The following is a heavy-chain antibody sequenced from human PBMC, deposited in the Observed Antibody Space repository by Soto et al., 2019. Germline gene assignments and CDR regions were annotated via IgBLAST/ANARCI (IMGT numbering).Heavy chain of an antibody. Sequence: PSETLSLTCIVAGGSISSSSYYWVWIRQPPGKGLEWIGSIYYSGTTYYNPSLESRVTISIDTSKNQFSLKVSSLTAADTAVYYCAKTGPYDILTYWYFDLWGRGTLVTVSS. D-gene: IGHD3-9*01. CDR2: IYYSGTT. V-gene: IGHV4-39*01. J-gene: IGHJ2*01. CDR1: GGSISSSSYY. CDR3: AKTGPYDILTYWYFDL.